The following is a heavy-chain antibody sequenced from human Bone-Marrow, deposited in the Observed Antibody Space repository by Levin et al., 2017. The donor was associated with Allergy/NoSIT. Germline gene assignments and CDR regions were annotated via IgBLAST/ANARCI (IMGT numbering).Heavy chain of an antibody. D-gene: IGHD1-14*01. CDR1: GYSFTSYW. Sequence: KVSCKGSGYSFTSYWISWVRQMPGKGLEWMGRIDPSDSYTNYSPSFQGHVTISADKSISTAYLQWSSLKASDTAMYYCARHHHRFDAFDIWGQGTMVTVSS. J-gene: IGHJ3*02. CDR3: ARHHHRFDAFDI. CDR2: IDPSDSYT. V-gene: IGHV5-10-1*01.